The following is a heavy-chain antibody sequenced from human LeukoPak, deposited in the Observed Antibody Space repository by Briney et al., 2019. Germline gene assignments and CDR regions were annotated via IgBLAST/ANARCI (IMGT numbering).Heavy chain of an antibody. CDR1: GGSISSYY. V-gene: IGHV4-59*01. CDR2: IYYSGST. CDR3: ARDSNRDAFDI. D-gene: IGHD1-14*01. J-gene: IGHJ3*02. Sequence: PSETLSLTCTVSGGSISSYYWSWIRQPPGKGLEWIGYIYYSGSTNYNPSLKSRVTISVDTSKNQFTLKLSSVTAADTAVYYCARDSNRDAFDICGQGTMVTVSS.